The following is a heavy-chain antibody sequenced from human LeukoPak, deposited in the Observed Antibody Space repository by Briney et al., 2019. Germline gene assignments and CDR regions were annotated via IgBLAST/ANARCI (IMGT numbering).Heavy chain of an antibody. CDR1: GGSISSYS. D-gene: IGHD4-17*01. V-gene: IGHV4-59*08. J-gene: IGHJ4*02. CDR2: IYYSGST. Sequence: SETLSLTCTVSGGSISSYSWSWIRQPPGKGLEWIGYIYYSGSTNYNPSPKSRLTISVDTSKNQFSLKLSSVTAADTAVYYCARQMNTVTADYWGQGTLVTVSS. CDR3: ARQMNTVTADY.